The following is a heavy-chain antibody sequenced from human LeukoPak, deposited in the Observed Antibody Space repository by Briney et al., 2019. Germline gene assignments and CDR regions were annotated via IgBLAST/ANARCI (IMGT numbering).Heavy chain of an antibody. D-gene: IGHD6-13*01. Sequence: GGSLRLSCAASGFTFDDHAMHWVRQAPGKGLEWISLISWDGGTTYYADSVKGRFTISRDNSKNSVYLQMNSLRPEDTAIYYCTKGLKFAAALTPFDYWGQGTLVTVSS. CDR2: ISWDGGTT. CDR3: TKGLKFAAALTPFDY. J-gene: IGHJ4*02. V-gene: IGHV3-43D*03. CDR1: GFTFDDHA.